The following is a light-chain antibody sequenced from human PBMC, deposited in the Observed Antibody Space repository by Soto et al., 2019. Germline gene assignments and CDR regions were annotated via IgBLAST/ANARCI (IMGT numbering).Light chain of an antibody. V-gene: IGKV1-5*03. J-gene: IGKJ2*01. CDR3: QQYNSYSYT. Sequence: DIQMTQSPSTLSASVGDRVTITCRASQSISSWLAWYQQKPGKAPKLLIYKASTLESGVPSRFSDSVSGTEFPLTISSLQPDDFATYYCQQYNSYSYTFGQGTKLEIK. CDR2: KAS. CDR1: QSISSW.